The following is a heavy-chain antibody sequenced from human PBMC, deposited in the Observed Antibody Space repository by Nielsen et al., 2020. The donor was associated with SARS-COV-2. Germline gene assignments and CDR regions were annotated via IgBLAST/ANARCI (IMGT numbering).Heavy chain of an antibody. V-gene: IGHV4-34*01. D-gene: IGHD7-27*01. CDR2: INHSGST. Sequence: SQTLSPTCAVYGGSFSGYYWSWIRHLPGKGLEWIGEINHSGSTNYNPSLKSRVTITVDTSKNQFSLKLSSVTAADTAVYYCARGLGPSDYWGQGTLVTVSS. CDR1: GGSFSGYY. J-gene: IGHJ4*02. CDR3: ARGLGPSDY.